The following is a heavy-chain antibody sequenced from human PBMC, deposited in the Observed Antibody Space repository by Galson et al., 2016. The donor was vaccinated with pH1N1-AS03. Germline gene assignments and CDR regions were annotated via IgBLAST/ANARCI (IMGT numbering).Heavy chain of an antibody. V-gene: IGHV5-51*03. Sequence: QSGAEVKKPGESLRISCKVYGYNFMSYWIGWVRQMPGKGLEWLGIMYPEDSDIRYSPSLRGQVTLSADKSISTAYLQWTSLEASDSAIYFCARPSPLGIPGRKGLYAFDFWGQGTKVTVSS. J-gene: IGHJ3*01. CDR1: GYNFMSYW. D-gene: IGHD7-27*01. CDR2: MYPEDSDI. CDR3: ARPSPLGIPGRKGLYAFDF.